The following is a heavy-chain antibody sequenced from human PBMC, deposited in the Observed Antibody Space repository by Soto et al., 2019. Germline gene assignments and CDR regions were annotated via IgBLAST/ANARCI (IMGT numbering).Heavy chain of an antibody. V-gene: IGHV3-21*01. J-gene: IGHJ6*02. D-gene: IGHD3-10*01. Sequence: GGSLRLSCAASGFTFSSYSMNWVRQAPGKGLEWVSSISSSSSYIYYADSVKGRFTISRDNAKNSLYLQMNSLRAEDTAVYYCASERRKYSYGSGTYGMEVWGQGTTVTVS. CDR2: ISSSSSYI. CDR3: ASERRKYSYGSGTYGMEV. CDR1: GFTFSSYS.